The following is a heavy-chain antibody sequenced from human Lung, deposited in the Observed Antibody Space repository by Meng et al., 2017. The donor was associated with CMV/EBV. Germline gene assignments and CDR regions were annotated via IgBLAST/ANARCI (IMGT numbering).Heavy chain of an antibody. J-gene: IGHJ4*02. D-gene: IGHD2-2*01. CDR2: ISAYNGNT. Sequence: ASXXVSXKASGYTFTSYGISWVRQDPGQGLEWMGWISAYNGNTNYAQKLQGRVTMTTDTSTSTAYMELRSLRSDDTAVYYWARNRYCSSTSCYFDYWGQERLVTVSS. V-gene: IGHV1-18*01. CDR3: ARNRYCSSTSCYFDY. CDR1: GYTFTSYG.